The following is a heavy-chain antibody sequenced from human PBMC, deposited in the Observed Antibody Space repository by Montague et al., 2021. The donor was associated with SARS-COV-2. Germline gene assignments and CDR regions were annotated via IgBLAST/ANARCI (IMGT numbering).Heavy chain of an antibody. D-gene: IGHD5-12*01. J-gene: IGHJ5*02. V-gene: IGHV4-39*01. CDR2: IFYSGVT. CDR1: GDSISSSMKY. CDR3: ARVGCSGNVCNCFDP. Sequence: SETLSLTCTVSGDSISSSMKYWGWIRQPPGKGLEWIVIIFYSGVTYYSLSLKSRVSIFVNTSKNEFSLKLKSVTAADTAVYYCARVGCSGNVCNCFDPWGQGTLVTVSS.